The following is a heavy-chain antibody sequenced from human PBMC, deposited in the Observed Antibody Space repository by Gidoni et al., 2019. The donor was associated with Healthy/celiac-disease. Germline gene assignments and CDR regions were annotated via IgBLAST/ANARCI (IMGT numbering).Heavy chain of an antibody. V-gene: IGHV1-24*01. CDR2: FDPEDGET. J-gene: IGHJ4*02. Sequence: QAQLVQSGAEVKKPGASAKVSCKVSGYTLTELSMHWVRQAPGKGLEWRGGFDPEDGETIYAQKFQGRVTMTEDTYTDTAYMELSSLRSEDTAVYYCATHRFDRLGIGSFDYWGQGTLVTVSS. CDR1: GYTLTELS. CDR3: ATHRFDRLGIGSFDY. D-gene: IGHD7-27*01.